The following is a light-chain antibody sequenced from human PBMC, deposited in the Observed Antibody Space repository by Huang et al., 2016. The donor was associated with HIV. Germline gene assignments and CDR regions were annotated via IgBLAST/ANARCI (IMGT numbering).Light chain of an antibody. CDR2: AAS. CDR1: QNIRNN. V-gene: IGKV1-39*01. Sequence: DIQMTQSPSSQSASVGDRVTITCRASQNIRNNLNWYQQKPGKAPNLLIYAASTLQTGVPSRFSGSGSWTDFTLTISSLQPGDFATYYCQESYSTPCTFGQGTKVEI. CDR3: QESYSTPCT. J-gene: IGKJ1*01.